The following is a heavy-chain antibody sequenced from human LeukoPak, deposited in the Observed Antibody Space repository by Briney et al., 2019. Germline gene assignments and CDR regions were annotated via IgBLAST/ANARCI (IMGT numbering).Heavy chain of an antibody. CDR3: AKVGGTVIV. V-gene: IGHV3-66*01. Sequence: GGSLRLSCAASEFSVGSNYMTWVRQAPGKGLEWVSLIYSGGSTYYADSVKGRFTISRDNSKNTLYLQMNSLRAEDTAVYYCAKVGGTVIVWGQGTLVTVSS. CDR2: IYSGGST. D-gene: IGHD3-22*01. CDR1: EFSVGSNY. J-gene: IGHJ4*02.